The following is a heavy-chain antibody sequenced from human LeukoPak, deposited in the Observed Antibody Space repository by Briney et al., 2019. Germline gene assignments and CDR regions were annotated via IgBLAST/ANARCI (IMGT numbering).Heavy chain of an antibody. D-gene: IGHD2-8*02. V-gene: IGHV4-34*01. CDR2: INHSGST. CDR3: ARGYWFYFDY. CDR1: GGSFSGYY. Sequence: PSETLSLTCAVYGGSFSGYYWSWIRQPPGKGLEWIGEINHSGSTNYNPSLKSRVTISVDTSKNQFSLKLNSVTAADTAMYYCARGYWFYFDYWGQGTLVTVSS. J-gene: IGHJ4*02.